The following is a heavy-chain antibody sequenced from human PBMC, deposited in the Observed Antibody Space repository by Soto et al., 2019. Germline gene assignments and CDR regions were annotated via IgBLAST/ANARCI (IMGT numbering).Heavy chain of an antibody. CDR2: INHSGST. V-gene: IGHV4-34*01. D-gene: IGHD2-15*01. CDR1: GGSFSGYY. Sequence: QVQLQQWGAGLLKPSETLSLTCAVYGGSFSGYYWSWIRQPPGKGLEWMGEINHSGSTNYNPSLKSRVTISVDTSKNQFYLKMSSVTAADTAVYYCARGKGYCSGGSCYSHGYYYYYYYMDVWGKGTTVTVSS. J-gene: IGHJ6*03. CDR3: ARGKGYCSGGSCYSHGYYYYYYYMDV.